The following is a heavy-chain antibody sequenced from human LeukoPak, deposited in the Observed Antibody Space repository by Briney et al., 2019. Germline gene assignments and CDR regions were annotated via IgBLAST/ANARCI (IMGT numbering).Heavy chain of an antibody. CDR2: ISAYNGNT. Sequence: ASVKVSCKASGYTLTSYGISWVRQAPGQGLEWMGWISAYNGNTNYAQKLQGRVTMTTDTSTSTAYTELRSLRSDDTAVYYCARDPGIAAAGSDYWGQGTLVTVSS. J-gene: IGHJ4*02. D-gene: IGHD6-13*01. CDR1: GYTLTSYG. CDR3: ARDPGIAAAGSDY. V-gene: IGHV1-18*04.